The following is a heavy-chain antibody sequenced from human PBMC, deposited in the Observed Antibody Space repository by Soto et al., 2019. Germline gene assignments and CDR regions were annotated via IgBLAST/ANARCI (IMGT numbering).Heavy chain of an antibody. CDR1: GYTFTGYY. Sequence: SVKVSCKASGYTFTGYYMHWVRQAPGQGLEWMGWINPNSGGTNYAQKFQGWVTMTRDTSISTAYMELSRLRSDDTAVYYCARAVHSSSSDYYYYGMDVWGQGTTVTSP. J-gene: IGHJ6*02. D-gene: IGHD6-6*01. CDR3: ARAVHSSSSDYYYYGMDV. CDR2: INPNSGGT. V-gene: IGHV1-2*04.